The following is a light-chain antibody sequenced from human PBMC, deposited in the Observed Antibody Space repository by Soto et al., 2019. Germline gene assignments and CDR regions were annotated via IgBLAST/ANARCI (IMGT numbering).Light chain of an antibody. CDR2: KAS. J-gene: IGKJ1*01. V-gene: IGKV1-5*03. Sequence: DIQMTQSPSTLSASVGDRVTITCRASQSINSWLAWYQQKPGKAPKVLIYKASSLETGVPSRFSGSGSGTEFTLTISSLQPDDFATYYCQQYDSNPWTFGQGTKVEIK. CDR1: QSINSW. CDR3: QQYDSNPWT.